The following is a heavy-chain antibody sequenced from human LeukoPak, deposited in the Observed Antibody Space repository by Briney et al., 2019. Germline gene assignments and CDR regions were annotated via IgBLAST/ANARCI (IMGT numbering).Heavy chain of an antibody. CDR3: ARDSVGYSSSYYYYYYMDV. J-gene: IGHJ6*03. D-gene: IGHD6-13*01. Sequence: ASVTVSFKASGYTFTVYYMHWVRQAPGQGLEWMELINPNSGGTNYAQKFQGRVTMTRETSISTAYMELSRLRSDDTAVYYCARDSVGYSSSYYYYYYMDVWGKGTTVTVSS. CDR2: INPNSGGT. CDR1: GYTFTVYY. V-gene: IGHV1-2*02.